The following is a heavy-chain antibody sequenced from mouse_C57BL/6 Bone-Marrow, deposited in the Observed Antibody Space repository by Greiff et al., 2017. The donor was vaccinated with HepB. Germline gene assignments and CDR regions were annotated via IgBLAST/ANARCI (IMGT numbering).Heavy chain of an antibody. D-gene: IGHD2-3*01. CDR2: IDPENGDT. CDR3: TGLLRPSWFAY. Sequence: VQLKQSGAELVRPGASVKLSCTASGFNIKDDYMHWVKQRPEQGLEWIGWIDPENGDTEYASKFQGKATITADTSSNTAYLQLSSLTSEDTAVYYCTGLLRPSWFAYWGQGTLVTVSA. J-gene: IGHJ3*01. V-gene: IGHV14-4*01. CDR1: GFNIKDDY.